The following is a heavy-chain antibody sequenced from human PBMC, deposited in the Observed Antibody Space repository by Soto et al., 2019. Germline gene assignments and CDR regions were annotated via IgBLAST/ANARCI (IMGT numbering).Heavy chain of an antibody. CDR3: VRQGIGFLHGLVDV. J-gene: IGHJ6*01. D-gene: IGHD3-10*01. CDR2: VYDTWST. CDR1: SGPSKSHN. Sequence: QVQVQQSGPGLVKPSETLSLTCTVSSGPSKSHNWGWIRQPPGRGLEWIGYVYDTWSTSYNPSLKSRVTASADTSTNRSSLTLTFVTAADTAVYYCVRQGIGFLHGLVDVWGQGTTVIVSS. V-gene: IGHV4-59*08.